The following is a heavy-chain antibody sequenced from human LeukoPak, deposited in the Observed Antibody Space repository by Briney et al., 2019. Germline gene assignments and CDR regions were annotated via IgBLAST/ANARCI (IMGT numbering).Heavy chain of an antibody. CDR3: ARKGLGGELGGFDS. Sequence: GGSLRLSCAASGFTFSSYWMHWVRHAPGKGLEWVSGTNRRGDITGYADFVKGRFTISRDNAKNSLYLQMNSLRVEDTALYHCARKGLGGELGGFDSWGQGTLVTVSS. D-gene: IGHD1-7*01. CDR2: TNRRGDIT. V-gene: IGHV3-20*01. CDR1: GFTFSSYW. J-gene: IGHJ4*02.